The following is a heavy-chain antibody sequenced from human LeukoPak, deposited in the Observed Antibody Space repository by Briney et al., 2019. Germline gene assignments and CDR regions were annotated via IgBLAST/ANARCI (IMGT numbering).Heavy chain of an antibody. Sequence: GASVKVSCKASGYTFTSYDINWVRQATGQGLEWMGWMNPNSGNTGYAQKFQGRVTMTRNTPISTAYMELSSLRSEDTAVYYCARGGYSSSWYEFRYYYGMDVWGQGTTVTVSS. CDR1: GYTFTSYD. CDR2: MNPNSGNT. CDR3: ARGGYSSSWYEFRYYYGMDV. J-gene: IGHJ6*02. D-gene: IGHD6-13*01. V-gene: IGHV1-8*01.